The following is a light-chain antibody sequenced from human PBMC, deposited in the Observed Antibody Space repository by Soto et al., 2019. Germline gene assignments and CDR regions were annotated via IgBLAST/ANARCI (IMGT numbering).Light chain of an antibody. J-gene: IGLJ1*01. CDR1: SSDIGKYNL. V-gene: IGLV2-23*02. Sequence: QSALTQPASVSGSPGQSITISCTGTSSDIGKYNLVSWFQHHPGKAPKLIISDVTQWPSGASNRFSGSKSGNTASLTIFGLQPADEADYYCSSYAGGTTFYVFGTGTKLTVL. CDR3: SSYAGGTTFYV. CDR2: DVT.